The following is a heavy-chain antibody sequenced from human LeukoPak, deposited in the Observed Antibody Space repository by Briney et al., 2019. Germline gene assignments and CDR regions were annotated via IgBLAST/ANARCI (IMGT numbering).Heavy chain of an antibody. V-gene: IGHV3-21*01. CDR2: ISSSSSYI. J-gene: IGHJ3*02. Sequence: GGSLRLSCAASGFTFSSYSMNWVRQAPGKGLEWVSSISSSSSYIYYADSVKGRFTISRDNAKNSLYLQMNSLRAEDTAVYYCARASPDYGDYSAFDIWGQGTMVTVSS. CDR1: GFTFSSYS. CDR3: ARASPDYGDYSAFDI. D-gene: IGHD4-17*01.